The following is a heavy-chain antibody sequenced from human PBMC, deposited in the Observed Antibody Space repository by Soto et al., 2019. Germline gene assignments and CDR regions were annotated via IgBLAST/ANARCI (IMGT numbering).Heavy chain of an antibody. CDR3: ARVGGSRSTS. CDR1: GGTFGSYA. CDR2: IVPFLRTP. Sequence: QVLLVQSGAEVKNPGSSVKVSCKASGGTFGSYAINWVRQAPGQGFEWIGGIVPFLRTPNYAQKFQGRVTITADESTTTAYMELSSLRFEDRAIYYCARVGGSRSTSWGQGTPVTVSS. J-gene: IGHJ4*02. D-gene: IGHD3-16*01. V-gene: IGHV1-69*01.